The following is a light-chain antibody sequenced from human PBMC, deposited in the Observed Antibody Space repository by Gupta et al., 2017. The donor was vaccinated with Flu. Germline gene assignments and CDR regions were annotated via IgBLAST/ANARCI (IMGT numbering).Light chain of an antibody. J-gene: IGLJ2*01. CDR3: ASYTTANTLV. Sequence: QSPLPQPPSVSASPRQSVTFSCTGTSNDVAAYDRVSWYQQAPGTAPKLMIYEVTNRPSGVPDRFSGSKSSNTASLTISGLQADDEADYFCASYTTANTLVFGGGTKLTLL. V-gene: IGLV2-18*02. CDR2: EVT. CDR1: SNDVAAYDR.